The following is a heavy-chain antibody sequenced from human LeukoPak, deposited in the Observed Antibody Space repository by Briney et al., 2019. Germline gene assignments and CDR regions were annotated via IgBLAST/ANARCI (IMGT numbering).Heavy chain of an antibody. CDR3: ARDSKRFGELLMIGAFDI. CDR1: GFTFSSYA. V-gene: IGHV3-30-3*01. CDR2: ISYDGSNK. D-gene: IGHD3-10*01. Sequence: GGSLRLSCAASGFTFSSYAMHWVGQAPGKGREGVAVISYDGSNKYYADSVKGRFTISRDNSKNTLYLQMNSLRAEDTAVYYCARDSKRFGELLMIGAFDIWGQGTMVTVSS. J-gene: IGHJ3*02.